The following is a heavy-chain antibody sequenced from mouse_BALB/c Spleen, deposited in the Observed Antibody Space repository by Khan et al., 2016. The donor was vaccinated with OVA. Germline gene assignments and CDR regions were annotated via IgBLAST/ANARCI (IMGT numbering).Heavy chain of an antibody. Sequence: EVELVESGGGLVKPGGSLKLSCAASGFTFSDYYMYWVRQTPEKRLEWVATVSDGSTYNYYPDSVKGRFSISRDDSKNILYLDMSSLKSEDTAMYYCIRGFYGDPFAYWGQGTLVTVSA. V-gene: IGHV5-4*02. D-gene: IGHD2-13*01. CDR1: GFTFSDYY. CDR2: VSDGSTYN. CDR3: IRGFYGDPFAY. J-gene: IGHJ3*01.